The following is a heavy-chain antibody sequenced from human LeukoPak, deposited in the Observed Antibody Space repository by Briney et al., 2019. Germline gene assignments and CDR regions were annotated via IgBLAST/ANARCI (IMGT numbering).Heavy chain of an antibody. CDR2: INHSGST. J-gene: IGHJ4*02. V-gene: IGHV4-34*01. CDR3: AREPIVVVPAATPGGVDY. D-gene: IGHD2-2*01. CDR1: GGSFSGYY. Sequence: SETLSLTCAVYGGSFSGYYWSWIRQPPGKGLEWIGEINHSGSTNYNPSLKSRVTISVDTSKNQFSLKLSSVTAADTAVYYCAREPIVVVPAATPGGVDYWGQGTLVTVSS.